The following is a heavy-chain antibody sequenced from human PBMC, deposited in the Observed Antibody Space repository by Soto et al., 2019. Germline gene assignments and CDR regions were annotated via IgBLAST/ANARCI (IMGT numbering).Heavy chain of an antibody. CDR1: GFTFSSHG. Sequence: VQLVESGGGVVQPGTSLRLSCAASGFTFSSHGMHWVRQAPGKGPEWVAVIWYDGSTKYYADSVRGRFSISRDNAKNMLYLQMSSLRVEDTAVYHCVRWANWKVPDLWGRGTLVTVSS. D-gene: IGHD1-1*01. V-gene: IGHV3-33*01. CDR3: VRWANWKVPDL. J-gene: IGHJ5*02. CDR2: IWYDGSTK.